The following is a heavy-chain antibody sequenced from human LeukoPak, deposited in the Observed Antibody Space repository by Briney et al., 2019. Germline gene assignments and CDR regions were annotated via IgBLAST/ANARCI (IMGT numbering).Heavy chain of an antibody. D-gene: IGHD6-19*01. J-gene: IGHJ6*02. V-gene: IGHV3-23*01. CDR1: GFTFSSYA. Sequence: GGSLRLSCAASGFTFSSYAMSWVRQAPGKGLEWVSAISGSGGSTYYADSVKGRFTISRDNSKNTLYLQMNSLRAEDTAVYYCAKVHGWLAPPLYYGMDVWGQGTTVTVSS. CDR3: AKVHGWLAPPLYYGMDV. CDR2: ISGSGGST.